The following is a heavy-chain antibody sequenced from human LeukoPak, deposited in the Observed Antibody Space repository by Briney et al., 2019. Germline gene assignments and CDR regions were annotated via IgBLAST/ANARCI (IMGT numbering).Heavy chain of an antibody. Sequence: PGGSLRLSCAASGFTFSSYWMHWVRQAPGKGLVWVSCINTDGSRTSCADSVKGRFTISRDNAKNTMYLQMNSLRAEDTAVYYCARDFIAARNYYYMDVWGKGTTVTVSS. CDR1: GFTFSSYW. J-gene: IGHJ6*03. CDR3: ARDFIAARNYYYMDV. V-gene: IGHV3-74*01. CDR2: INTDGSRT. D-gene: IGHD6-6*01.